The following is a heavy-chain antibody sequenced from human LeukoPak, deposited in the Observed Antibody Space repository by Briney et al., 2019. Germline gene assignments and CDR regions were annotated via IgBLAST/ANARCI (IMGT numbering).Heavy chain of an antibody. V-gene: IGHV1-69*05. Sequence: WASVKVSCKASGGTFSSYAISWVRQAPGQGLEWMGGIIPIFGTANYAQKFQGRVTITTDESTSTAYMELSSLRSEDTAVYYCARGRCLRDDSSSSGGRCYWFDPWGQGTLVTVSS. D-gene: IGHD6-6*01. CDR1: GGTFSSYA. J-gene: IGHJ5*02. CDR3: ARGRCLRDDSSSSGGRCYWFDP. CDR2: IIPIFGTA.